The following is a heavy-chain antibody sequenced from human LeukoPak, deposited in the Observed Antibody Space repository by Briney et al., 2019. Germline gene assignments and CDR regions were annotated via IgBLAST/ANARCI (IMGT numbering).Heavy chain of an antibody. CDR2: ISSSSSYI. D-gene: IGHD5-18*01. Sequence: GGSLRLSCAASGFTFSSYSMNWVRQAPGKGLEWVSSISSSSSYIYYADSVKGRFTISRDNAKNSLYLQMNSLRAEDTAVYYCARDLGRGYSYGYYFDYWGQGTLVTVSS. J-gene: IGHJ4*02. CDR1: GFTFSSYS. CDR3: ARDLGRGYSYGYYFDY. V-gene: IGHV3-21*01.